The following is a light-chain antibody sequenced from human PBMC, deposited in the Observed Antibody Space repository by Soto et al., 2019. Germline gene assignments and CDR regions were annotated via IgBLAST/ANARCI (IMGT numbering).Light chain of an antibody. J-gene: IGLJ1*01. Sequence: SVRAQPPSASGSPGQSVTISCTGTSSDVGKYDYVCWFQHHPGKAPKLIIYEASKRGPGGPERFSGSKSGRTASLTVCGLQSKAEAAYSFNSYVTRSQVFGTGTKGTVL. CDR2: EAS. V-gene: IGLV2-8*01. CDR1: SSDVGKYDY. CDR3: NSYVTRSQV.